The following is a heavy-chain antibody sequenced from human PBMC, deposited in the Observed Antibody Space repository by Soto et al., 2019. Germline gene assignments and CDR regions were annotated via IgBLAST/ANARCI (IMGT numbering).Heavy chain of an antibody. D-gene: IGHD3-3*01. V-gene: IGHV3-23*01. Sequence: GGSLRLSCAASGFTFSSYAMSWVRQAPGKGLEWVSAISGSGGSTYYADSVKGRFTISRDNSKNTLYLQMNSLRAEDTAVYYCAKCASGDYDFCSGYWPLLDYWGQGTLVTVSS. CDR1: GFTFSSYA. J-gene: IGHJ4*02. CDR2: ISGSGGST. CDR3: AKCASGDYDFCSGYWPLLDY.